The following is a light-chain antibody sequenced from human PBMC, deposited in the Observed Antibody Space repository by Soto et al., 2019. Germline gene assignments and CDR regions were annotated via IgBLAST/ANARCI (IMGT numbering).Light chain of an antibody. CDR2: AAS. CDR3: QQSYSTPLT. Sequence: IQMTEFTSSLSASVGDSVTITCXASQSISSYLNWYQQKPGKAPKLLIYAASSLQSGVPSRFSGSGSGTDFTLTISSLQPEDFATYYCQQSYSTPLTFGGGTKVDIK. V-gene: IGKV1-39*01. J-gene: IGKJ4*01. CDR1: QSISSY.